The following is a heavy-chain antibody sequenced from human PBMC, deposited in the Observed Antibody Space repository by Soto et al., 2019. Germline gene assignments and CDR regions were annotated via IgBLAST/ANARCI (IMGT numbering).Heavy chain of an antibody. D-gene: IGHD6-19*01. CDR2: ISYDGSNK. CDR1: GFTFSSYG. Sequence: GGSLRLSCAASGFTFSSYGMHWVRQAPGKGLEWVAVISYDGSNKYYADSVKGRFTISRDNSKNTLYLQMSSLRAEDTAVYYCAKDGAQWLGETNFDYWGQGTLVTVSS. CDR3: AKDGAQWLGETNFDY. V-gene: IGHV3-30*18. J-gene: IGHJ4*02.